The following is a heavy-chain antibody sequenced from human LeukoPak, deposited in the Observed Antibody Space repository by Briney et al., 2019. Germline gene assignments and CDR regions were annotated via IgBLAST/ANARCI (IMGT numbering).Heavy chain of an antibody. CDR2: IGWNSGGI. D-gene: IGHD2-21*01. Sequence: PGRSLRLSCAASGFSFDDYAMHWVRHAPGKGLEWVSGIGWNSGGIVYADSVKGRFTISRDNAKNSLYLQLNGLRAEDTGLYYCAREHDGGEWGRAFDIWGQGTMVTVSS. CDR1: GFSFDDYA. V-gene: IGHV3-9*01. J-gene: IGHJ3*02. CDR3: AREHDGGEWGRAFDI.